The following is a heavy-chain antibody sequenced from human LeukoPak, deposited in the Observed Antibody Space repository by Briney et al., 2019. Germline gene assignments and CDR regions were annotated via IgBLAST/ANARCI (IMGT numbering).Heavy chain of an antibody. D-gene: IGHD2-21*02. CDR3: ARESTLTRFDY. Sequence: GGSPRLSCVASGFTFSNYGMHWVRQAPGKGLEWLAVIWYDGNNQYYGDSVKGRFTISRDNSKNTLYLQMNGLRVEETAIYYCARESTLTRFDYWGQGVLVTVSS. CDR2: IWYDGNNQ. V-gene: IGHV3-33*01. CDR1: GFTFSNYG. J-gene: IGHJ4*02.